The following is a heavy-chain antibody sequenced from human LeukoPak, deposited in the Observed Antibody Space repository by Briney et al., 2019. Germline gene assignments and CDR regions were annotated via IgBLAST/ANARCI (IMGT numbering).Heavy chain of an antibody. V-gene: IGHV4-30-2*01. Sequence: SETLSLTCAVSGGSISSGGYSWSWIRQPPGKGLEWIGYIYHSGSTYYNPSLKSRVTISVDRSKNQFSLKLISLTAADTAVYYWARAPGRGYGTYERDVFDFWAKGKMVTVSS. CDR3: ARAPGRGYGTYERDVFDF. J-gene: IGHJ3*01. D-gene: IGHD4-17*01. CDR2: IYHSGST. CDR1: GGSISSGGYS.